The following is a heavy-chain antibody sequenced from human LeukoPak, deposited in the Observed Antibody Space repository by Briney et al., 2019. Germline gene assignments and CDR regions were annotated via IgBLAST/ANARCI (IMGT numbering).Heavy chain of an antibody. CDR2: IYYSGST. Sequence: SETLSLTCAVYGGSFSGYYWSWIRQPPGKGLEWIGYIYYSGSTNYNPSLKSRVTISVDTSKNQFSLKLSSVTAADTAVYYCARESGYCSSTSCSNYFDYWGQGTLVTVSS. CDR1: GGSFSGYY. V-gene: IGHV4-59*01. D-gene: IGHD2-2*03. J-gene: IGHJ4*02. CDR3: ARESGYCSSTSCSNYFDY.